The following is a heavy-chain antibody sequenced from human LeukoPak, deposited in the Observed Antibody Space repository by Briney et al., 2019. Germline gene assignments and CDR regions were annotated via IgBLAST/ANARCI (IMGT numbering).Heavy chain of an antibody. J-gene: IGHJ4*02. CDR2: IYPGDSDP. V-gene: IGHV5-51*01. Sequence: GESLKISGKGSGYRFTTYWIGWVRQMPGKGLEWMGIIYPGDSDPRYSPSFQGQVTISADKSISTAYLQWSSLKASDTAMYYCPRWGYSSGSQFWGQGTLVTVSS. D-gene: IGHD6-19*01. CDR3: PRWGYSSGSQF. CDR1: GYRFTTYW.